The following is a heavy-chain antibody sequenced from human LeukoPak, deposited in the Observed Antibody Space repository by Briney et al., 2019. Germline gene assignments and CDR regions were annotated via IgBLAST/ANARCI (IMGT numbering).Heavy chain of an antibody. D-gene: IGHD2-2*02. CDR2: INPSGGST. CDR1: GYTFTSYY. J-gene: IGHJ4*02. Sequence: ASVKVSCKASGYTFTSYYMHWVRQAPGQGLEWMGIINPSGGSTSYAQKFQGRVTMTRDTSTSTVYMELSGLRSEDTAVYYCAGLPQEGYCSSTSCYTINDYWGQGTLVTVSS. V-gene: IGHV1-46*01. CDR3: AGLPQEGYCSSTSCYTINDY.